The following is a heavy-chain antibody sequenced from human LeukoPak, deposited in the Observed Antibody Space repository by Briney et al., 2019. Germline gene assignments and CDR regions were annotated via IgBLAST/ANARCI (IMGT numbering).Heavy chain of an antibody. CDR2: INTDGSST. CDR3: ARMNYISSGWGAPFDY. J-gene: IGHJ4*02. D-gene: IGHD1-7*01. V-gene: IGHV3-74*01. CDR1: GFTFSSYA. Sequence: PGGSLRLSCAASGFTFSSYAMSWVRQAPGKGLVWVSRINTDGSSTTYADSLKGRFTISRDNAKNTLYLQMNSLRAEDTAVYYCARMNYISSGWGAPFDYWGQGALVTVSS.